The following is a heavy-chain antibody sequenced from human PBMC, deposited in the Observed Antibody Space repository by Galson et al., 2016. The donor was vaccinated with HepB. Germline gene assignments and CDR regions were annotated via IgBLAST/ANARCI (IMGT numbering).Heavy chain of an antibody. J-gene: IGHJ1*01. CDR3: ALSYVPRGYFQH. CDR2: IDYSGNT. D-gene: IGHD2-2*01. V-gene: IGHV4-31*03. CDR1: GASISSGGYN. Sequence: TLSLTCSVSGASISSGGYNWNWVRQHPGKGLEWIGNIDYSGNTYYNPSLKSRITISVDTSKNQFSLKLTSVTAADTAVYYCALSYVPRGYFQHWGRGTLVTVSS.